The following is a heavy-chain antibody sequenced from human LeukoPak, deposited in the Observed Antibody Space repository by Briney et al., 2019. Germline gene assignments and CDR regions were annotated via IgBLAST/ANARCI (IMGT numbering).Heavy chain of an antibody. CDR2: IYWNDDK. V-gene: IGHV2-5*01. CDR1: GFSLSTSGVG. Sequence: ESGPMLVNPTQSLTLTCTFSGFSLSTSGVGVGWIRQPPGKALEWLALIYWNDDKRYSPSLMSRLTITKDTSKNQVVLTMTNMHPVDTAAYYCAHAGYDFWSGYLAANWFDPWGQGTLVTVSS. J-gene: IGHJ5*02. D-gene: IGHD3-3*01. CDR3: AHAGYDFWSGYLAANWFDP.